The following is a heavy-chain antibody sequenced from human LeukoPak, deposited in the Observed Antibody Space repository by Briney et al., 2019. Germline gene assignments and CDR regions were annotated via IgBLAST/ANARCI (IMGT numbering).Heavy chain of an antibody. D-gene: IGHD1-26*01. CDR2: TYYRSKWYN. V-gene: IGHV6-1*01. J-gene: IGHJ4*02. Sequence: PSQTLSLTCAISGDSVSSKNAAWNWLRQSPSRGLEWLGRTYYRSKWYNDYAVSVKGRITINADTSKNQFSLQLNSVTPEDTAVYYCAREGVGVTMAHWGQGTLVTVSS. CDR3: AREGVGVTMAH. CDR1: GDSVSSKNAA.